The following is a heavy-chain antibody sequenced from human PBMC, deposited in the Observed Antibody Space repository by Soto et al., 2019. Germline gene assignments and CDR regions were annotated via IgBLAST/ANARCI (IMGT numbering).Heavy chain of an antibody. D-gene: IGHD3-16*01. CDR2: IKQDGSEK. Sequence: LRLSFTASGFTFSSYWMSWVRQAPGKGLEWVANIKQDGSEKYYVDSVKGRFTISRDNAKNSLYLQMNSLRAEDTAVYYCARELINHDAFDIWGQGTMVTVSS. V-gene: IGHV3-7*01. CDR1: GFTFSSYW. J-gene: IGHJ3*02. CDR3: ARELINHDAFDI.